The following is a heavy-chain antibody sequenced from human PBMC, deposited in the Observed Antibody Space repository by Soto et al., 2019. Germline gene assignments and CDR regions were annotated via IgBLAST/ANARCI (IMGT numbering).Heavy chain of an antibody. CDR3: ARDLSGSLYDYYYYGMDV. V-gene: IGHV1-2*04. CDR1: GGTFTGYY. J-gene: IGHJ6*02. Sequence: ASVKVSCTASGGTFTGYYMHWVRQAPGQGLEWMGWINPNSGGTNYAQKFQGWVTMTRDTSISTAYMELSRLRSDDTAVYYCARDLSGSLYDYYYYGMDVWGQGTTVTVSS. CDR2: INPNSGGT. D-gene: IGHD1-26*01.